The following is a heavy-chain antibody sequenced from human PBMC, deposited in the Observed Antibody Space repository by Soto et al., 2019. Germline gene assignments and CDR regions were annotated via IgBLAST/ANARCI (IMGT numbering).Heavy chain of an antibody. CDR1: GGSISSYY. CDR2: IYTSGST. D-gene: IGHD3-16*02. V-gene: IGHV4-4*07. J-gene: IGHJ4*02. CDR3: ARSATYYDYVWGSYRTQPPDY. Sequence: PSETLSLTCTVSGGSISSYYWSWIRQPAGKGLEWIGRIYTSGSTHYNPSLKSRVTMSVDTSKNQFSLKLSSVTAADTAVYYCARSATYYDYVWGSYRTQPPDYWGQGTLVPVSS.